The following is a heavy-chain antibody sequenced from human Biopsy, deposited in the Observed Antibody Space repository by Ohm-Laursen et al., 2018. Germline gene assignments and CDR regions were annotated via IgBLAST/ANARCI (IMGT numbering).Heavy chain of an antibody. V-gene: IGHV4-31*01. J-gene: IGHJ2*01. CDR1: GGSVSSGGFY. Sequence: SQTLSLTWTVSGGSVSSGGFYWSWIRQHPGKGLEWIRYIYYSGTTCYNPSLKSLVTISVDTSKNQFSLKLNSVTAADTAVYYCARRPYGGTRYWYFDLWGRGTLVTVSS. D-gene: IGHD4-23*01. CDR2: IYYSGTT. CDR3: ARRPYGGTRYWYFDL.